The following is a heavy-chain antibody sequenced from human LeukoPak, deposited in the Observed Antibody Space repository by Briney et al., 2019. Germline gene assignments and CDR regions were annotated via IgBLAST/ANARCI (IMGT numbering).Heavy chain of an antibody. V-gene: IGHV4-34*01. CDR3: ARGLSSGWYHHDAFDI. D-gene: IGHD6-19*01. Sequence: SESLSLTCAVYGWTFSGYYWHWIRQPPGKGLEWMGEINHSGSTNYNPSLKRRVTISVDTSKNQFSLKLSSVTAADTAVYYCARGLSSGWYHHDAFDIWGQGTMVTVSS. CDR2: INHSGST. CDR1: GWTFSGYY. J-gene: IGHJ3*02.